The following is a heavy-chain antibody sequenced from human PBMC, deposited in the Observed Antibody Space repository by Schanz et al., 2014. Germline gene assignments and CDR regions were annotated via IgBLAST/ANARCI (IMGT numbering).Heavy chain of an antibody. Sequence: VQLVESGGGVVQPGGSLRLSCAASGFTFDPYAMHWLRQSPGKGLEWVAVLSSDESRKFYADFVKGRFSISRDLSSNTLYLQMNSLRADDSAIYYCAKDHPSSGWPAFDVWGQGTQVTVSS. CDR2: LSSDESRK. CDR3: AKDHPSSGWPAFDV. CDR1: GFTFDPYA. D-gene: IGHD6-19*01. J-gene: IGHJ4*02. V-gene: IGHV3-30-3*01.